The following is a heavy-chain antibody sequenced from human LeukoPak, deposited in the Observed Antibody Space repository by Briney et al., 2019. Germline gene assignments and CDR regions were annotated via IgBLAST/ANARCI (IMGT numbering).Heavy chain of an antibody. J-gene: IGHJ2*01. D-gene: IGHD6-6*01. V-gene: IGHV4-59*08. CDR1: GGSFNSYY. CDR3: ARGIKNEYSSSSRNWYFDL. Sequence: PSETQSLPCTFSGGSFNSYYWSWIWQPPGKGLEWIGYIYYSGSTNYNPSLKSRVTITVDTSKNQFSLKVSSVTAADTAVYYCARGIKNEYSSSSRNWYFDLWGRGTLVTVSS. CDR2: IYYSGST.